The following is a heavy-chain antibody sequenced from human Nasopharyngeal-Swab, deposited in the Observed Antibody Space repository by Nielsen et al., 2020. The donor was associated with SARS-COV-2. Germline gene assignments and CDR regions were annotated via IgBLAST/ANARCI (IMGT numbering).Heavy chain of an antibody. CDR2: FSYDGSNK. CDR1: GFTFSSYS. J-gene: IGHJ5*02. Sequence: GGSLRLSCAASGFTFSSYSMHWVRQAPGKGLEWVAFFSYDGSNKYYADSVKGRFTISRDNSKNTLYPQMNSLRAEDTAVYYCAREDSSGWVGWFDPWGQGTLVTVSS. CDR3: AREDSSGWVGWFDP. D-gene: IGHD6-19*01. V-gene: IGHV3-30-3*01.